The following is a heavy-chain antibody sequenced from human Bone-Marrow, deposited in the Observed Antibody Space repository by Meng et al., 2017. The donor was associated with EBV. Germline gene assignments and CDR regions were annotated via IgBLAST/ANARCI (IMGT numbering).Heavy chain of an antibody. CDR2: VYYSGST. Sequence: QVQLQESGPGLVKPSETLYLTCTVSGGSISSYYWSWIRQSPGKGLEWIGYVYYSGSTYYNPSPESRVTISVDTSKNQFSLNLNSVTAADTAVYHCARGYGSGSYYFDYWGQGTLVTVSS. CDR3: ARGYGSGSYYFDY. D-gene: IGHD3-10*01. J-gene: IGHJ4*02. CDR1: GGSISSYY. V-gene: IGHV4-59*01.